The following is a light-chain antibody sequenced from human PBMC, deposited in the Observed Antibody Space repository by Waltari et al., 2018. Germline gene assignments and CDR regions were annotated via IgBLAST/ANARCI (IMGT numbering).Light chain of an antibody. CDR2: DVS. J-gene: IGLJ2*01. CDR3: RSYGVTYAA. V-gene: IGLV2-11*01. Sequence: QSALTQPRSVSGSPGQSVTISCTGTSSDVGGYNYVSWYQQHPGKAPKLMIYDVSKRPSGVPERFSGSKSGNTASLTISGRHAEDEADYYCRSYGVTYAAFGGETKLTVL. CDR1: SSDVGGYNY.